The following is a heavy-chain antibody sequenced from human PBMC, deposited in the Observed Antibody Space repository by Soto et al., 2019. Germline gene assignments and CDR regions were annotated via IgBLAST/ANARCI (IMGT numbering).Heavy chain of an antibody. CDR2: ISSSSSTI. CDR3: AREDLVRGQI. D-gene: IGHD3-10*01. CDR1: GFTFSSYS. J-gene: IGHJ3*02. Sequence: EVQLVESGGGLVQPGGSLRLSCAASGFTFSSYSMNWVRQAPGKGLEWVSYISSSSSTIYYADSVKGRFTISRDNAKNALYLQMNSLRAEDTGVYYCAREDLVRGQIWGQGTMVTVSS. V-gene: IGHV3-48*01.